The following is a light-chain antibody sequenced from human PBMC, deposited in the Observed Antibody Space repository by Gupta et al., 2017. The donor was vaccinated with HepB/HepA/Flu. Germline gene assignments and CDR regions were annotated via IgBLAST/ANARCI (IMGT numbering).Light chain of an antibody. CDR1: AFPKKN. Sequence: SYDLKQPPSVSVSPGHTARITCSGDAFPKKNAYWYQQKSGQAPVLVIYEDTKRPSGIPQKFSGSTSGTMATLTISGAQVEDEADYYCYSSDTSGRYRVFGGGTFLTVL. CDR3: YSSDTSGRYRV. CDR2: EDT. J-gene: IGLJ2*01. V-gene: IGLV3-10*01.